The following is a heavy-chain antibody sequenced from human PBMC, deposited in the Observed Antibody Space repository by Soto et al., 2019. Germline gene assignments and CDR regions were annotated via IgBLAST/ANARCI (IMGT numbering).Heavy chain of an antibody. D-gene: IGHD3-22*01. Sequence: QVQLQQWGAGLLKPSETLSLTCAMSGGSFSNYYGSWIRQPPVKGLEWIGEISQGECTKYNPSLKSRVTISVDTSKSQVSLRLTSVTGADTAVYYCARGPDRAKVGYWGQGTLVTVSS. CDR2: ISQGECT. V-gene: IGHV4-34*01. CDR1: GGSFSNYY. J-gene: IGHJ4*02. CDR3: ARGPDRAKVGY.